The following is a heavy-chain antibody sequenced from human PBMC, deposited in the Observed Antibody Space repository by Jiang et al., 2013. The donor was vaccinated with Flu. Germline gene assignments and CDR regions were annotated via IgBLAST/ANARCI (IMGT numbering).Heavy chain of an antibody. CDR3: ARDPPGVKFPPGSRSPEVYGMDV. J-gene: IGHJ6*02. CDR2: INTSGGRT. Sequence: SGAEVKKPGASVKVSCKASGYTFTDYYIHWVRQAPGQGLEWMGIINTSGGRTTYAQKFQGRVTMTGDTSTSTVYMELSSLRSEDTATYFCARDPPGVKFPPGSRSPEVYGMDVWGPGTTVTVSS. V-gene: IGHV1-46*03. D-gene: IGHD3-10*01. CDR1: GYTFTDYY.